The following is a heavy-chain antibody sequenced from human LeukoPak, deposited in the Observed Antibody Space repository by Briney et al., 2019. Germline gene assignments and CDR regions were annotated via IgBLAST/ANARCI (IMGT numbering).Heavy chain of an antibody. D-gene: IGHD6-13*01. CDR1: GGSISGSRRY. CDR3: TRQLSWASDTGDS. V-gene: IGHV4-39*01. J-gene: IGHJ5*01. CDR2: IRYIGTT. Sequence: NPSETLTLTCNVSGGSISGSRRYWGWVRQPPGGGLEGIGSIRYIGTTYYNPSLQSRLTISVDNSQNQFSLKLKSVTAADTSMYYCTRQLSWASDTGDSWGQGTLVSVSS.